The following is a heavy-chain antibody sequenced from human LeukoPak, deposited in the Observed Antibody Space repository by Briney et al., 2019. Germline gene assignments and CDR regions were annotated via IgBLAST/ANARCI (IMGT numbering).Heavy chain of an antibody. CDR3: ASGGPAKIFDY. J-gene: IGHJ4*02. CDR1: GGSISSGSYY. CDR2: IYTSGST. V-gene: IGHV4-61*02. Sequence: PSQTLSLTCTVSGGSISSGSYYWSWIRQPAGKGLEWIGRIYTSGSTNYNPSLKSRVTISVDTSKNQFSLKLSSATAADTAVYYCASGGPAKIFDYWGQGTLVTVSS. D-gene: IGHD4/OR15-4a*01.